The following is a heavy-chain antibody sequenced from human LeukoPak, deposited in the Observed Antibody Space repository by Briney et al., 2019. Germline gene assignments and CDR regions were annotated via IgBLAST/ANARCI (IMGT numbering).Heavy chain of an antibody. Sequence: PSETLSLTCTVSGGSISSSFYYWSWIRQPPGKGLEWIGEINHSGSTNYNPSLKSRVTISVDTSKNQFSLKLSSVTAADTAVYYCARGIVVVTDSNVNFDYWGQGTLVTVSS. CDR3: ARGIVVVTDSNVNFDY. J-gene: IGHJ4*02. D-gene: IGHD2-21*02. CDR2: INHSGST. CDR1: GGSISSSFYY. V-gene: IGHV4-39*07.